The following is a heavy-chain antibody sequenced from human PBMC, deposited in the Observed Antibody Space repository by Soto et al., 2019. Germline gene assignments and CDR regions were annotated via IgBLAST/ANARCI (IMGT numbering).Heavy chain of an antibody. CDR1: GFTFNSYA. Sequence: GGSLRLSCATSGFTFNSYAMSWVRQAPGKGLEWVSGISASGGGTYYLDSVKGRFTISKDSSTNTLYLQMNSLRVEDTDLYFCGKDPNGDYVGGFDFWGPGTMVTVSS. D-gene: IGHD4-17*01. CDR3: GKDPNGDYVGGFDF. J-gene: IGHJ3*01. V-gene: IGHV3-23*01. CDR2: ISASGGGT.